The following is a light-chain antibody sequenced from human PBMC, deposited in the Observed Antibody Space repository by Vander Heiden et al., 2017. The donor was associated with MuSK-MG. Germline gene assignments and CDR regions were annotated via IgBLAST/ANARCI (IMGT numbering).Light chain of an antibody. Sequence: QSVLTQPPSVSGAPGQRVTISCTGSSSNIGAGYDVHWYQQLPGTAPILLIYTNVNRPSGVPDRFSGSKSGTSASLAITGLQAEDEADYYCQSSDSALSVVFGGGTKLTVL. V-gene: IGLV1-40*01. CDR3: QSSDSALSVV. CDR2: TNV. J-gene: IGLJ2*01. CDR1: SSNIGAGYD.